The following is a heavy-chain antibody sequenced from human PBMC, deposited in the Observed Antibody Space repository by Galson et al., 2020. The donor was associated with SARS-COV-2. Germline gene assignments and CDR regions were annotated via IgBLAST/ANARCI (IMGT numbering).Heavy chain of an antibody. CDR3: VLNTMVRGDY. Sequence: QLGESLKISCAASGFTVSSNYMSWVRQAPGKGLEWVSVIYSGGSTYYADSVKGRFTISRDNSKNTLYLQMNSLRAEDTAVYYCVLNTMVRGDYWGQGTLVTVSS. D-gene: IGHD3-10*01. CDR1: GFTVSSNY. J-gene: IGHJ4*02. CDR2: IYSGGST. V-gene: IGHV3-53*01.